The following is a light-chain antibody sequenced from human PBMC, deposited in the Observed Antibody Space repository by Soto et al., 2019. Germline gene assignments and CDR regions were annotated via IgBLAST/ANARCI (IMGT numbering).Light chain of an antibody. CDR2: GAS. J-gene: IGKJ1*01. Sequence: AIHMVHSPTSLTDSVGDRDTISCRASQGIGSALGWYQQKPGKPPKVLIYGASNIHSGVPPRFSGSGSGTDFTLAISSLQPEDSATYYCLQDINYPWTFGQGTKVDIK. CDR3: LQDINYPWT. CDR1: QGIGSA. V-gene: IGKV1-6*01.